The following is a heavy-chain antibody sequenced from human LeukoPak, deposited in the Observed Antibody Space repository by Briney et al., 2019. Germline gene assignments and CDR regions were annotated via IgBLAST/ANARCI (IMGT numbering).Heavy chain of an antibody. D-gene: IGHD3-22*01. CDR1: GFTFSSYG. CDR2: ISYDGSNK. CDR3: AKDFSRGYNAFDI. V-gene: IGHV3-30*18. Sequence: GGSLRLSCAASGFTFSSYGMNWVRQAPGKGLEWVAVISYDGSNKYYADSVKGRFTISRDNSKNTLYLQMNSLRAEDTAVYYCAKDFSRGYNAFDIWGQGTMVTVSS. J-gene: IGHJ3*02.